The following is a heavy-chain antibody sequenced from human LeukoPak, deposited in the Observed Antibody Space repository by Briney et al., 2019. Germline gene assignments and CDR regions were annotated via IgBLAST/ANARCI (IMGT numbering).Heavy chain of an antibody. V-gene: IGHV4-38-2*01. CDR3: AGQHDSNGYYFY. CDR1: GGSFSGYY. D-gene: IGHD3-22*01. Sequence: SETLSLTCAVYGGSFSGYYWGWIRQPPGKGLEWIGSIYHSGSTYYNPSLKSRVTISVDTSKNRFSLKLRSVTAVDTAVYYCAGQHDSNGYYFYWGQGTLVTVSS. J-gene: IGHJ4*02. CDR2: IYHSGST.